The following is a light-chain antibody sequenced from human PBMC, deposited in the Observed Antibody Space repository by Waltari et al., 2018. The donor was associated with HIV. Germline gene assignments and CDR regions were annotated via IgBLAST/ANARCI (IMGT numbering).Light chain of an antibody. CDR2: QDS. CDR3: HAWDSSTYV. J-gene: IGLJ1*01. Sequence: SYELTQTPSVSVSPGQTASITCAGDKMGDKYACWYQQKQGQYPVRVIYQDSKRPSGSPECFSGSNSATPATLTIRGTQALDESDYYCHAWDSSTYVFGTGTKVTVL. V-gene: IGLV3-1*01. CDR1: KMGDKY.